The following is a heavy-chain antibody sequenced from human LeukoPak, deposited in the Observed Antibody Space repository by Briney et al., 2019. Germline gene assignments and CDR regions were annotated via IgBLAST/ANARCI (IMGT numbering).Heavy chain of an antibody. CDR1: GFTFSSYA. J-gene: IGHJ4*02. V-gene: IGHV3-23*01. CDR3: AKSPRIITMIVVYFDY. Sequence: PGGSLRLSCAASGFTFSSYAMSWVRQAPGKGLEWVSAISGSGGSTYYADSVKGRFTISRDNSKNTLYLQMNSLRAEDTAVYYCAKSPRIITMIVVYFDYWGQGTLVTVSS. CDR2: ISGSGGST. D-gene: IGHD3-22*01.